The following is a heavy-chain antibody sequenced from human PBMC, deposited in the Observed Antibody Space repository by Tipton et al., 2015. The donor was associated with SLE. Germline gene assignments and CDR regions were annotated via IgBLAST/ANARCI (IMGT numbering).Heavy chain of an antibody. CDR3: AREKWDAFDI. V-gene: IGHV3-21*04. D-gene: IGHD2-8*01. J-gene: IGHJ3*02. CDR2: ISSSSSYI. CDR1: GFTFSSYA. Sequence: SLRLSCAASGFTFSSYAMSWVRQAPGKGLEWVSSISSSSSYIYYADSVKGRFTISRDNSKNTLYLQMNSLRAEDTAVYYCAREKWDAFDIWGQGTMVTVSS.